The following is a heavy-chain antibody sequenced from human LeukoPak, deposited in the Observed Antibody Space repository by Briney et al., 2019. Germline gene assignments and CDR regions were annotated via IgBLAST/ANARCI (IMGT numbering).Heavy chain of an antibody. Sequence: KPGGSLRLSCAASGFTFSDYYMSWIRQAPGKGLEWVSDISSSITYTNYADSVKGRFTISRDNAKNSLYLQMNSLRVEDTAVYYCARDSYGYCSSTSCYLLDYWGQGALVTVSS. D-gene: IGHD2-2*03. J-gene: IGHJ4*02. V-gene: IGHV3-11*06. CDR3: ARDSYGYCSSTSCYLLDY. CDR1: GFTFSDYY. CDR2: ISSSITYT.